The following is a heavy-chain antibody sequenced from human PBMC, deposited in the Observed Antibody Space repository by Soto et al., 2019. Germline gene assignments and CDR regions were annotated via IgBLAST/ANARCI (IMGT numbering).Heavy chain of an antibody. CDR2: INHSGST. V-gene: IGHV4-34*01. CDR3: ARSRGILTGYYLYYYYYGMDV. D-gene: IGHD3-9*01. Sequence: SETLSLTCAVYGGSFSGYYWSWIRQPPGKGREWIGEINHSGSTNYNPSLKSRVTISVDTSKNKFSLKLSSVTAADTAVYYCARSRGILTGYYLYYYYYGMDVWGQGTTVT. CDR1: GGSFSGYY. J-gene: IGHJ6*02.